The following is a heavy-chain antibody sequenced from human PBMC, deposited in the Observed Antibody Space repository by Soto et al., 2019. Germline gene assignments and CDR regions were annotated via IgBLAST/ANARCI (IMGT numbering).Heavy chain of an antibody. Sequence: GGSLRLSCAASGFTFSTYTMNWVRQAPGKGLEWISSISSGSSYIYYAGSVKGRFTISRDNAKNSLFLQMNSLRADDTAVYYCARDILSGGAYPDSWGQGTKVTVSS. V-gene: IGHV3-21*01. CDR2: ISSGSSYI. CDR3: ARDILSGGAYPDS. CDR1: GFTFSTYT. J-gene: IGHJ5*01. D-gene: IGHD3-10*01.